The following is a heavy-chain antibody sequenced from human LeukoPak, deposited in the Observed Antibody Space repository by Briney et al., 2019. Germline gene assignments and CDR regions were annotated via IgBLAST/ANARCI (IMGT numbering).Heavy chain of an antibody. CDR1: GFTFSSYA. Sequence: GGSLSLSCTASGFTFSSYAMYWVRQAPGKGLEWVSGIFGCGGSAHYADSVKGRFTISRDNSQNTVYLQMDSLRAEDTAVYYCGKTTTGYSSGRNPAWPVDYWGQGTLVTVSS. V-gene: IGHV3-23*01. CDR3: GKTTTGYSSGRNPAWPVDY. CDR2: IFGCGGSA. J-gene: IGHJ4*02. D-gene: IGHD6-19*01.